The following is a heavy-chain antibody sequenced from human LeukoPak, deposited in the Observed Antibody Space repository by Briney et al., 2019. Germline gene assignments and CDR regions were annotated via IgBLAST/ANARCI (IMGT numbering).Heavy chain of an antibody. Sequence: ASVKVSCKASGYTFTSYDINWVRQATGQGLEWMGWMNPNSGNTGYAQKFQGRVTMTRNTSISTAYMELSSLRYEDTAVYYCARGRVASHRIWAFDIWGQGTMVTVSS. CDR2: MNPNSGNT. CDR3: ARGRVASHRIWAFDI. CDR1: GYTFTSYD. J-gene: IGHJ3*02. V-gene: IGHV1-8*01. D-gene: IGHD1-14*01.